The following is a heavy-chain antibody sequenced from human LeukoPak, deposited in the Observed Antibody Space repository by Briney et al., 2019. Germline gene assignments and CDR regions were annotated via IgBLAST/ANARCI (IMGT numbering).Heavy chain of an antibody. D-gene: IGHD3-10*01. CDR2: ISSSSTYI. Sequence: KTGGSLRLSCAASGFTFSSYTMNWVRQAPGQGLEWVSSISSSSTYIYYADSVKGRFTISRDNAKNSLYLQMNSLTVEDTAVYYCARIPRGDLRGFDYWGQGTLVTVSS. CDR1: GFTFSSYT. CDR3: ARIPRGDLRGFDY. J-gene: IGHJ4*02. V-gene: IGHV3-21*01.